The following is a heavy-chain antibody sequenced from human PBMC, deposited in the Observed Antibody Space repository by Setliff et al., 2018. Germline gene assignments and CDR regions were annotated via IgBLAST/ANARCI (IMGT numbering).Heavy chain of an antibody. J-gene: IGHJ4*02. D-gene: IGHD3-10*01. CDR2: INHSGRT. CDR1: GGSFSGYY. CDR3: ARGPSKPYYGSGSYYKYFDY. V-gene: IGHV4-34*01. Sequence: KPSETLSLTCAVYGGSFSGYYWSWIRQPPGKGPEWIGEINHSGRTNYNPSLKSRVTISVETSKNQFSLKLGSVTAADTAVYYCARGPSKPYYGSGSYYKYFDYWGQGTLVTVSS.